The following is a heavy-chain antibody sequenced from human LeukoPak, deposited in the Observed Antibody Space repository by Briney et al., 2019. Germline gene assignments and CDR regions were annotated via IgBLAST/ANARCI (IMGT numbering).Heavy chain of an antibody. J-gene: IGHJ3*02. CDR1: GGTFSSYA. V-gene: IGHV1-69*13. D-gene: IGHD1-26*01. CDR3: VRDSTEWEPGHEDAFDI. CDR2: IIPIFGTA. Sequence: SVKVSCKASGGTFSSYAISWVRQAPGQGLEWMGGIIPIFGTANYAQKFQGRVTITADESTSTAYMELSSLRTEDTAVYYCVRDSTEWEPGHEDAFDIWGQGTMVTVSS.